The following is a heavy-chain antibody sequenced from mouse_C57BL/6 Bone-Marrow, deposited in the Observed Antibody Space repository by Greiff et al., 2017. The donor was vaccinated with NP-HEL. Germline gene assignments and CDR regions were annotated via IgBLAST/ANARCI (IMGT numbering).Heavy chain of an antibody. CDR1: GYTFTDYY. CDR3: GYFPITTVVAKYFDV. CDR2: INPNNGGT. J-gene: IGHJ1*03. V-gene: IGHV1-26*01. Sequence: EVQLQQSGPELVKPGASVKISCKASGYTFTDYYMNWVKQSHGKSLEWIGDINPNNGGTSYNQKFKGKATLTVDKSSSTAYMELRSLTSEDSAVYYCGYFPITTVVAKYFDVWGTGTTVTVSS. D-gene: IGHD1-1*01.